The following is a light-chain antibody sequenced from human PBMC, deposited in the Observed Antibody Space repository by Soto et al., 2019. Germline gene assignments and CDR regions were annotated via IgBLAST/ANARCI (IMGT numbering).Light chain of an antibody. CDR1: QSISSY. Sequence: DIQMTQSPSSLSASVGDRVTITCRASQSISSYLNWYQQKPGKAPKLLIYAASSLQSGVPSRFSGSGSGTDFTLTISSLPPEDFATYYCQQSYSNLWTFGQGTKVDIK. V-gene: IGKV1-39*01. J-gene: IGKJ1*01. CDR3: QQSYSNLWT. CDR2: AAS.